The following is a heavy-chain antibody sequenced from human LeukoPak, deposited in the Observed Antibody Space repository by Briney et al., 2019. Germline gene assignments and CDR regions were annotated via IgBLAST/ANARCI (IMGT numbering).Heavy chain of an antibody. CDR3: ARARYCSGGSCPNEYFQH. V-gene: IGHV3-30*04. CDR2: ISYDGSNK. Sequence: GRSLRLSCAASGFTFSSYAMHWVRQAPGKGLEWVAVISYDGSNKYYADSVKGRFTTSRDNSKNTLYLQMNSLRAEDTAVYYCARARYCSGGSCPNEYFQHWGQGTLVTVSS. J-gene: IGHJ1*01. CDR1: GFTFSSYA. D-gene: IGHD2-15*01.